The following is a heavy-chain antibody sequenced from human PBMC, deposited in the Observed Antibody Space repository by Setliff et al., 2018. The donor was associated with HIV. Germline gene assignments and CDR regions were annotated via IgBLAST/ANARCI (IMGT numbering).Heavy chain of an antibody. D-gene: IGHD4-17*01. CDR1: GFTFRTYS. J-gene: IGHJ6*03. Sequence: PGGSLRLSCAASGFTFRTYSMNWVRQAPGKGLEWLSSISAAGTYTYYADAVRGRFTISRDNANNSLWLQMSSLRAEDTAFYYCAREIRAGDYPPYNYYFYMDVWGKGTTVTVSS. CDR3: AREIRAGDYPPYNYYFYMDV. V-gene: IGHV3-21*01. CDR2: ISAAGTYT.